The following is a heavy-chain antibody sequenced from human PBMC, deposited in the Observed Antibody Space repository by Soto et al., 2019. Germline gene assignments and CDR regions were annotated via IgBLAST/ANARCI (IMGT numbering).Heavy chain of an antibody. D-gene: IGHD3-22*01. J-gene: IGHJ6*02. V-gene: IGHV3-23*01. CDR2: ISGSGGST. Sequence: PGGSLRLSCAASGFTFSSYAMSWVRQAPGKGLEWVSAISGSGGSTYYADSVKGRFTISRDNSKNTLYLRMNSLRAEDTAVYYCAKGDDRALYGMDVWGQGTTVTVSS. CDR1: GFTFSSYA. CDR3: AKGDDRALYGMDV.